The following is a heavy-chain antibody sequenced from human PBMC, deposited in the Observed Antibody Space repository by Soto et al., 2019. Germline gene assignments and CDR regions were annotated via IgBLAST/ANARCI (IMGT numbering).Heavy chain of an antibody. D-gene: IGHD2-2*01. V-gene: IGHV4-31*03. CDR1: GGSISSGGYY. CDR3: ARESVVPAAIGWFDP. Sequence: KTSETLSLTCTVSGGSISSGGYYWSWIRQHPGKGLEWIGYVYYSGSTYYNPSLKSRVTISVDTSKNQFSLKLSSVTAADTAVYYCARESVVPAAIGWFDPWGQGTLVTVSS. CDR2: VYYSGST. J-gene: IGHJ5*02.